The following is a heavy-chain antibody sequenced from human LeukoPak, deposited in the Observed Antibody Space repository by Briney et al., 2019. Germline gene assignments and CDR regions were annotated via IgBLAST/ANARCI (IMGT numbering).Heavy chain of an antibody. CDR1: GFTFRDRY. Sequence: GGSLRLSCAASGFTFRDRYMGWVRQAPGKGLAWVSYISSSSHYTNYEASVRGRFIISRDNSRDSLYLQMNSLRVEDTAICYCVTETTEGAKDYWGQGTLVTVSS. CDR2: ISSSSHYT. D-gene: IGHD1-14*01. J-gene: IGHJ4*02. CDR3: VTETTEGAKDY. V-gene: IGHV3-11*05.